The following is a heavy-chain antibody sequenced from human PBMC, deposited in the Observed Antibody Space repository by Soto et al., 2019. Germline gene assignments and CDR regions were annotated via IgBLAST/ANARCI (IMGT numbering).Heavy chain of an antibody. D-gene: IGHD1-1*01. J-gene: IGHJ4*02. CDR2: IYYTGIT. V-gene: IGHV4-30-4*01. CDR1: GDSISSGDYY. CDR3: ARHYNLPDY. Sequence: QVQLQESGPGLVKPSQTLSLTCTVSGDSISSGDYYWSWIRQAPGKGLEWIGYIYYTGITKYKPSLQSRLTISVDTSKNQFSLKVTSVTAADTAIYYCARHYNLPDYWGQGTLVTVSS.